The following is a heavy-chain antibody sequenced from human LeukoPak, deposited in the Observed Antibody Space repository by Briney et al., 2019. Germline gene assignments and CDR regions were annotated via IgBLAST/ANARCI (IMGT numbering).Heavy chain of an antibody. Sequence: SETLSLTCTVSGGSISSSSYYWGWIRQPPGKGLEWIGSIYYSGTTYYNPSLKSRVTISVDTSKNQFSLKLSSVTAADTAVYYCARADVGRRWLQFDYWGQGTLVTVSS. CDR2: IYYSGTT. CDR3: ARADVGRRWLQFDY. D-gene: IGHD5-24*01. V-gene: IGHV4-39*07. J-gene: IGHJ4*02. CDR1: GGSISSSSYY.